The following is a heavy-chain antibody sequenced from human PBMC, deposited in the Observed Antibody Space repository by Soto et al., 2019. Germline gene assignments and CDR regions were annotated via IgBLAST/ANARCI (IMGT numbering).Heavy chain of an antibody. CDR2: INSDGTTI. Sequence: EVQLVESGGGLVQPGGSLRLSCAASGFTFSNYWVHWVRQAPGKGLMWVSRINSDGTTINYADSVEGRFTISRDNAKNTLFLQMNSLRVEDTAVYYCARAGWYRFDDWGQGTLVTVSS. CDR1: GFTFSNYW. J-gene: IGHJ4*02. D-gene: IGHD6-19*01. CDR3: ARAGWYRFDD. V-gene: IGHV3-74*01.